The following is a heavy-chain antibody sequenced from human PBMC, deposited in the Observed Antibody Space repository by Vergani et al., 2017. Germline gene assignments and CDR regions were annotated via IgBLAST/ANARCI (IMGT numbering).Heavy chain of an antibody. Sequence: QGQLAQSGAEVKKPESSVKVSCRASGGTFDTHAFSWVRQAPGQRLEWMGAIIPIFGTTNYAPKFQGRVSITADESTNVVYMELNRLKSEDTALYFCAKGSGFASPFNSWGQGSPVIVSS. CDR2: IIPIFGTT. CDR1: GGTFDTHA. J-gene: IGHJ4*02. CDR3: AKGSGFASPFNS. D-gene: IGHD5-12*01. V-gene: IGHV1-69*12.